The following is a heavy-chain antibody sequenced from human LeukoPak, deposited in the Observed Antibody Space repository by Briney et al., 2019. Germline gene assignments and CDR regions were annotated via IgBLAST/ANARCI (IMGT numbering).Heavy chain of an antibody. Sequence: SETLSLTCTVSGGSISSSDNYGGWIRQPPGKGLEWIGTIYYSGSTYYNPSLKSRVTISVDTSKNQFSLKLSSVTAADTAVYYCASLRSRISWTTFYFDYWRQGTLVTVSS. J-gene: IGHJ4*02. CDR2: IYYSGST. CDR3: ASLRSRISWTTFYFDY. D-gene: IGHD4-17*01. V-gene: IGHV4-39*01. CDR1: GGSISSSDNY.